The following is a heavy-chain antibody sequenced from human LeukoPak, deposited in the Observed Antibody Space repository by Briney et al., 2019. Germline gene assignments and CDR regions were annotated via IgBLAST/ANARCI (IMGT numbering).Heavy chain of an antibody. V-gene: IGHV3-72*01. CDR1: GFTFSDHY. J-gene: IGHJ3*02. CDR3: AREGGYLGIYAFDI. D-gene: IGHD6-13*01. CDR2: TRNKAKSKTT. Sequence: GGSLRLSCAASGFTFSDHYMDWVRQAPGKGLEWVGRTRNKAKSKTTEYAASVKGRFTISRDESKNSLYLQMNSLKTEDTAVYYCAREGGYLGIYAFDIWGQGTMVSVSS.